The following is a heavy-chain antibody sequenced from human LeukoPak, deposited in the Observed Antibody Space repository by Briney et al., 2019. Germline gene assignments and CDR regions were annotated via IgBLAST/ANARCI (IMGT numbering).Heavy chain of an antibody. J-gene: IGHJ6*03. CDR2: ISTSSSYI. CDR3: ARDPLPGSYYIDV. CDR1: GFTFSSYS. D-gene: IGHD7-27*01. Sequence: GGSLRLSCVASGFTFSSYSINWVRQAPGKGLEWVSFISTSSSYIYYADSVKGRFTISRDNARNSLSLQMNSLRAEDTAVYYCARDPLPGSYYIDVWGKGTTVTISS. V-gene: IGHV3-21*01.